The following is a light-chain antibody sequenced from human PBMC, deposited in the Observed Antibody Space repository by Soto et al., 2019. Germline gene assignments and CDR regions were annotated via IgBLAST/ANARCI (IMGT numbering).Light chain of an antibody. CDR1: SSDIGAYDY. V-gene: IGLV2-14*01. CDR3: SSFAGLSIYVV. J-gene: IGLJ2*01. CDR2: EVN. Sequence: QSALTQPASLSGSPGQSITISCTGTSSDIGAYDYVSWFQQHPGKAPKLMISEVNNRPSGVSNRFSGSKSGNTASLTVSGLQAEDEADYYCSSFAGLSIYVVFGGGTKLTVL.